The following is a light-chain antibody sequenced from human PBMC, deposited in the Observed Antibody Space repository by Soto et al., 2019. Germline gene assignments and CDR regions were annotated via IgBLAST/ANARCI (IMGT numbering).Light chain of an antibody. CDR2: GAS. V-gene: IGKV3D-15*01. Sequence: ERVMTQSPATLSVSPGERATLSCRASQSVGTRLAWYQQKPGQAPRLLIYGASARAAGISPRFSGGGSGTEFTLTISSLQSEDLAVYYCQQCSDWPRTFGQGTKVGIK. CDR1: QSVGTR. CDR3: QQCSDWPRT. J-gene: IGKJ1*01.